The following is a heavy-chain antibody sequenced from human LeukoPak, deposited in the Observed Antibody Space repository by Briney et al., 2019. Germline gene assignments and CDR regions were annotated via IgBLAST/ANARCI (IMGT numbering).Heavy chain of an antibody. D-gene: IGHD2-15*01. CDR2: IIPIFGTA. J-gene: IGHJ4*02. V-gene: IGHV1-69*05. CDR3: ARDRTTVAPTLPLDY. CDR1: GGTFSSYA. Sequence: VASVKVSCKASGGTFSSYAISWVRQAPGQGLEWMGGIIPIFGTANYAQTFQGRVTITTDESTRTAFMELGSLRSEDTAVYYCARDRTTVAPTLPLDYWGQGTLVTVSS.